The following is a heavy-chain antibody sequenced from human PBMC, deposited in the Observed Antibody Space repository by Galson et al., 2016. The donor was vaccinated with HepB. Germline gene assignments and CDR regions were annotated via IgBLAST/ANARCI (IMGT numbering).Heavy chain of an antibody. CDR3: ARRAAAGNFDY. CDR1: GGSISSGGYY. V-gene: IGHV4-31*03. J-gene: IGHJ4*02. CDR2: IYHSGST. D-gene: IGHD6-13*01. Sequence: TLSLTCTVSGGSISSGGYYWSWIRQHPGKGLEWIGYIYHSGSTYYNPSLKSRVTISVDTSKNQFSLKLSSVTAADTAVYYCARRAAAGNFDYWGQGTLVNVSS.